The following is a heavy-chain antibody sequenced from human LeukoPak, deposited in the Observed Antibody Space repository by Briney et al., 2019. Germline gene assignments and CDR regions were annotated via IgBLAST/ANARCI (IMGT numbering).Heavy chain of an antibody. CDR1: GFTFSSYA. D-gene: IGHD3-22*01. Sequence: GGSLRLSCAASGFTFSSYAMSWVRQAPGKGLEWVSSISSSSSSIYYAYFVKGRFTISRDNAKNSLYLQMNSLRDEDTAVYYCARVFTLSGYWYYMDVWGKGTTVTVSS. CDR3: ARVFTLSGYWYYMDV. J-gene: IGHJ6*03. V-gene: IGHV3-48*02. CDR2: ISSSSSSI.